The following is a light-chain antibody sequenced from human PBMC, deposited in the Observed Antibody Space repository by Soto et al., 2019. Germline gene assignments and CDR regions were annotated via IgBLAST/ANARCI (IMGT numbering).Light chain of an antibody. Sequence: QPVLTQSSSASASLGSSVKLTCTLNSGHSNNIIAWHQQQPGKAPRYLMRLEGSGSYNKGSGVPDRFSGSSSGADRYLTISDLQFEDEADYYCETWDSNTRVYGGGTKVTVL. V-gene: IGLV4-60*02. J-gene: IGLJ3*02. CDR1: SGHSNNI. CDR3: ETWDSNTRV. CDR2: LEGSGSY.